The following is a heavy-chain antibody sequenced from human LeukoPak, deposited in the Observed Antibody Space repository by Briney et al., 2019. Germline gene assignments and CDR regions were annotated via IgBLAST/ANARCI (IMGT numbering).Heavy chain of an antibody. CDR1: GFTFSSYI. J-gene: IGHJ4*02. Sequence: GGSLRLSCAASGFTFSSYIMNWVRQAPGKGLEWVSSISSSSSYIYYADSVKGRFTISRDNAKNSLYLQMNSLRAEDTAVYYCARAQSHKIQLERRGTIDYWGQGTLVTVSS. V-gene: IGHV3-21*01. CDR3: ARAQSHKIQLERRGTIDY. CDR2: ISSSSSYI. D-gene: IGHD1-1*01.